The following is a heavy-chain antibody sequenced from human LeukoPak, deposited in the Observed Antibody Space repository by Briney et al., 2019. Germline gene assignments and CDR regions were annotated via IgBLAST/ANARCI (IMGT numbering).Heavy chain of an antibody. Sequence: GGSLRLSCTVSGFTVSSNSMSWVRQAPGKGLEWVSFIYSDNTHYPDSVKGRFTISRDNSKNTLYLQMSSLRAEDTAVYYCAHGTVYQLDYWGRGTLVTVSS. V-gene: IGHV3-53*01. D-gene: IGHD2-2*01. CDR3: AHGTVYQLDY. CDR2: IYSDNT. J-gene: IGHJ4*02. CDR1: GFTVSSNS.